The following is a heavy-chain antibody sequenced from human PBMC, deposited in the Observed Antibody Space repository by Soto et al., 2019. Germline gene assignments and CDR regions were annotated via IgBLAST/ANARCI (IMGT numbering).Heavy chain of an antibody. Sequence: SETLSLTCTVSGASITSENWWSWVRQPPGKGLEWIGVIYHSGSANYNPSLKSRATISLDKSNNQFSLKVTSVTAADNAIYYCGRDRGAVWGTYRNRAPKFDSGGQGTPVTV. CDR1: GASITSENW. CDR2: IYHSGSA. CDR3: GRDRGAVWGTYRNRAPKFDS. V-gene: IGHV4-4*02. J-gene: IGHJ4*02. D-gene: IGHD3-16*01.